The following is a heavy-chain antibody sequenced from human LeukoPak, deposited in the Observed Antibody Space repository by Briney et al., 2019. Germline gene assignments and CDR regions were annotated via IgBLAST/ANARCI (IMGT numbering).Heavy chain of an antibody. J-gene: IGHJ4*02. CDR2: INSDGSST. CDR3: ASGGYYDSSGYRN. CDR1: GFTFSSYW. D-gene: IGHD3-22*01. V-gene: IGHV3-74*01. Sequence: GGSLRLSCAASGFTFSSYWMHWVRQAPGKGLVWVSRINSDGSSTSYADSVKGRFTISRDNAKNTLYLQMNSLRAEDTAVYYCASGGYYDSSGYRNWGQGTLVTVSS.